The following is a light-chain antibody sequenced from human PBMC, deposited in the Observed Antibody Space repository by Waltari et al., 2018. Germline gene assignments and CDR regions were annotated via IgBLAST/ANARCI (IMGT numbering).Light chain of an antibody. CDR1: QSLVHSDGNTY. CDR3: MQGTHWPPIT. J-gene: IGKJ5*01. Sequence: DVVMTQSPLSLPVTLGQPASISCRSSQSLVHSDGNTYLNWFLQRPGQSPRRLNYKVSKRGAGVPDRLSGSGSGTDFTLKISRVEAEDVGIYYCMQGTHWPPITFGQGTRLEIK. CDR2: KVS. V-gene: IGKV2-30*02.